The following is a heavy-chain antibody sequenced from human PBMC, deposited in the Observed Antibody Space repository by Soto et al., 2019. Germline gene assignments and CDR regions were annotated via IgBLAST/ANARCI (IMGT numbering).Heavy chain of an antibody. Sequence: ASVKGLLQGIWLHLFQLLYQLGATGPWTRARVDGMDQRLQWYSKYAQKFQGRVTMTTDTSTNTGYMEMRSLTSDDTAVYYCARDIFGHVDAFDLWGQGTMVTVSS. CDR1: LHLFQLL. D-gene: IGHD3-3*02. V-gene: IGHV1-18*01. CDR3: ARDIFGHVDAFDL. J-gene: IGHJ3*01. CDR2: QRLQWYS.